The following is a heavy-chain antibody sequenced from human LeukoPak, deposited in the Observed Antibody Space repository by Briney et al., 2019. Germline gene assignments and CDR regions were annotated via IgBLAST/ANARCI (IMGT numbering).Heavy chain of an antibody. Sequence: GGSLRLSCAASGFTFSSYAMSWVRQAPGKGLEWVANIKQDGSEKYYVDSGKGRFTISRDNAKNSLYLQMNSLRAEDTAVYYCARVKQQLVRLLSRDTTYYYYYYMDVWGKGTTVTVSS. CDR1: GFTFSSYA. CDR3: ARVKQQLVRLLSRDTTYYYYYYMDV. D-gene: IGHD6-13*01. V-gene: IGHV3-7*01. CDR2: IKQDGSEK. J-gene: IGHJ6*03.